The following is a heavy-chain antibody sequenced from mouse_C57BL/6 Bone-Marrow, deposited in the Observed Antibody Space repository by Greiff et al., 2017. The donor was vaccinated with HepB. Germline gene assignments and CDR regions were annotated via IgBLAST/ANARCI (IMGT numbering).Heavy chain of an antibody. Sequence: EVQLQQSGPELVKPGASVKISCKASGYTFTDYYMNWVKQSHGKSLEWIGDINPNNGGTSYNQKFKGKATLTVDKSSSTAYMELRSLTSEDSAVYYCAIKCSSWAMDYWGQGTSVTVSS. CDR3: AIKCSSWAMDY. J-gene: IGHJ4*01. CDR1: GYTFTDYY. CDR2: INPNNGGT. D-gene: IGHD3-2*02. V-gene: IGHV1-26*01.